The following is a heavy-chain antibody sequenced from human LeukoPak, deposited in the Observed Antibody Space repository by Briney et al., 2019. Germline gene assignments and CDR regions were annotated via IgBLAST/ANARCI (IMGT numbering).Heavy chain of an antibody. CDR3: AKDQGSGGKYYYGMDV. CDR1: GFTFSSYG. J-gene: IGHJ6*02. Sequence: AGGSLRLSCAASGFTFSSYGMHWVRQAPGKGLEWVAVISYDGSNKYYADSVKGRFTISRDNSKNTLCLQMNSLRAEDTAVYYCAKDQGSGGKYYYGMDVWGRGTTVTVSS. CDR2: ISYDGSNK. D-gene: IGHD6-19*01. V-gene: IGHV3-30*18.